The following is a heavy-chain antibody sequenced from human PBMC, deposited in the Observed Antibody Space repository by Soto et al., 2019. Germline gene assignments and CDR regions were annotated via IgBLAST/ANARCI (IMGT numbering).Heavy chain of an antibody. Sequence: GGSLRLSCEASGITFSVYAVYWVRQAPGKGLEYVSLISGEGSNTYYADSVKGRFTVARDNSRNTVYLQMGSLRAEDMAVYYCARARGYAFDIWGQGTMVTVSS. V-gene: IGHV3-64*02. CDR2: ISGEGSNT. D-gene: IGHD3-10*01. J-gene: IGHJ3*02. CDR1: GITFSVYA. CDR3: ARARGYAFDI.